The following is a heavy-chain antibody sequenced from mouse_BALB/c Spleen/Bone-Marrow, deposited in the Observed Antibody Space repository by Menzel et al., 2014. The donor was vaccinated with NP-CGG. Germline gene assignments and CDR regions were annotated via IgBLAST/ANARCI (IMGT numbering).Heavy chain of an antibody. CDR1: GFTFNTYA. CDR2: IRSKSNNYAT. CDR3: VRQNYDYAWFAY. J-gene: IGHJ3*01. D-gene: IGHD2-4*01. Sequence: EVKLMDSGGGLVQPKGSLKLSCAASGFTFNTYAMNWVRQAPGKGLEWVARIRSKSNNYATYYADSVKDRFTISRDDSQSMLYLQMNNLKTEDTAMYYCVRQNYDYAWFAYWGQGALVTVSA. V-gene: IGHV10-1*02.